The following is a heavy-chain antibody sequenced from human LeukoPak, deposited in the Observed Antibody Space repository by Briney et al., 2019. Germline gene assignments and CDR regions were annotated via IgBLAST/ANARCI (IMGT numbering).Heavy chain of an antibody. CDR2: IYHSGST. D-gene: IGHD5-12*01. J-gene: IGHJ4*02. Sequence: SETLSLICAVSGGSISSGGYSWSWIRQPPGKGLEWIGYIYHSGSTYYNPSLKSRVTISVDRSKNQFSLKLSSVTAADTAVYYCARGRWLRSLDYWGQGTLVTVSS. CDR3: ARGRWLRSLDY. CDR1: GGSISSGGYS. V-gene: IGHV4-30-2*01.